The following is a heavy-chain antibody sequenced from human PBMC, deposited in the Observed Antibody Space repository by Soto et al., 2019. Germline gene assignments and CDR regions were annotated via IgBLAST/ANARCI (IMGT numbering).Heavy chain of an antibody. CDR2: IIPVFGTA. CDR1: GYTFTYYH. V-gene: IGHV1-69*13. Sequence: SVKVSCKASGYTFTYYHVHWVRQAPGQGLEWMGGIIPVFGTANYAQKFQGRVTITAAESTSTAYMDLSSLRSEDTAVYYCATPKGYFDSSGFDAFDFWGQGTVVTVSS. J-gene: IGHJ3*01. CDR3: ATPKGYFDSSGFDAFDF. D-gene: IGHD3-22*01.